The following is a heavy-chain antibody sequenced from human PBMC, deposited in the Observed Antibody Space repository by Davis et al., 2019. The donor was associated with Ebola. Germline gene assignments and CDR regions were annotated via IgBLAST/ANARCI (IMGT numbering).Heavy chain of an antibody. J-gene: IGHJ4*02. V-gene: IGHV3-23*01. CDR3: AKADPQQYFDY. Sequence: GESLKISCAASGFTFSSYAMSWVRQAPGKGLEWVSSISSSGGTTYYTDSVKGRFTISRDNSKNTLYLQMNSLRAEDTAVYYCAKADPQQYFDYWGQGTLVTVSS. CDR2: ISSSGGTT. CDR1: GFTFSSYA.